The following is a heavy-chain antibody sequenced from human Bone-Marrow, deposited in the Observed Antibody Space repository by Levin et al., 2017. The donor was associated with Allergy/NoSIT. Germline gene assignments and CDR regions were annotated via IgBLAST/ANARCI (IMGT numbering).Heavy chain of an antibody. V-gene: IGHV3-74*01. CDR3: ARDLFVSGDY. CDR1: GFTFSTYW. Sequence: GGSLRLSCAASGFTFSTYWMYWVRQPPGKGLVWVSRINTDGSYTGYADSVQGRFTVSRDNAKNTLYLQMNSLRAEDTAVYYCARDLFVSGDYWGQGSLVTVSS. D-gene: IGHD3-16*01. J-gene: IGHJ4*02. CDR2: INTDGSYT.